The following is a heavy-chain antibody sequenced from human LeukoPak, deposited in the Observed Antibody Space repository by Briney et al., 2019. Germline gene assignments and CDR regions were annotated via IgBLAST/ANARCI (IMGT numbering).Heavy chain of an antibody. CDR3: AKRTLGYSSGWYDY. CDR1: GFTFSSYA. CDR2: ISGSGGST. Sequence: GGSLRLSCAASGFTFSSYAMSWVRQAPGKGLEWVSAISGSGGSTYYADSVKGRFTISRDSSKNTLYLQMYSLRAEDTAVYYCAKRTLGYSSGWYDYWGQGTLVTVSS. D-gene: IGHD6-19*01. V-gene: IGHV3-23*01. J-gene: IGHJ4*02.